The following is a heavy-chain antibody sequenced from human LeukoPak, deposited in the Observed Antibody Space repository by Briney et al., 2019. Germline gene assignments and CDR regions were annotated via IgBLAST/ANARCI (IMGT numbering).Heavy chain of an antibody. D-gene: IGHD3-10*01. CDR1: GGSFSGYY. V-gene: IGHV4-34*01. CDR2: INHSGST. Sequence: SETLSLTCAVYGGSFSGYYWSWIRQPPGKGLEWIGEINHSGSTNYNPSLKSRVTISVDTSKNPFSLKLSSVTAADTAVYYCARGRRYYYGSGSYYNSTSTLYYFDYWGQGTLVTVSS. CDR3: ARGRRYYYGSGSYYNSTSTLYYFDY. J-gene: IGHJ4*02.